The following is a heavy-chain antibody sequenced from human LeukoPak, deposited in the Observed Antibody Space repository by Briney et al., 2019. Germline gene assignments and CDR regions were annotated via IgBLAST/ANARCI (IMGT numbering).Heavy chain of an antibody. Sequence: PGGSLRLSCAASGLTFSSYGMHWVRQAPGKGLEWVAFIQNDGSTKYYADSVRGRFTISRDNSKNTLYLQMNSLRAEDTALYYCAKTYSSSWGIIDYWGQGTLVAVSS. D-gene: IGHD2-2*01. CDR1: GLTFSSYG. V-gene: IGHV3-30*02. CDR3: AKTYSSSWGIIDY. J-gene: IGHJ4*02. CDR2: IQNDGSTK.